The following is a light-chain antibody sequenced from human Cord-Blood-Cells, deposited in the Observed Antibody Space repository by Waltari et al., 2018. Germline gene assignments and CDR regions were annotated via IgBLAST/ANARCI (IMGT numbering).Light chain of an antibody. J-gene: IGKJ3*01. CDR3: QQYNNWPIT. CDR1: QSVSSN. V-gene: IGKV3-15*01. Sequence: EIVMTQSPATLSVSAGERATLSCRASQSVSSNVAWYQQKPGQAPRLLIYGASTRATGIPARFSGSGSGTEFTLTISSLQSEDFAVYYCQQYNNWPITFGPGTKVDIK. CDR2: GAS.